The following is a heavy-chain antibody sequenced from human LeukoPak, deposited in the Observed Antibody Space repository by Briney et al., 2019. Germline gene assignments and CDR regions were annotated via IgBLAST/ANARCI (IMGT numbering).Heavy chain of an antibody. Sequence: ASVKVSCKASGGTFSSYAISWVRQAPGQGLEWMGWISAYNGNTNYAQKLQGRVTMTTDTSTSTAYMELRSLRSDDTAVYYCARVGSATYYDIFDYWGQGTLVTVSS. D-gene: IGHD3-22*01. CDR2: ISAYNGNT. CDR3: ARVGSATYYDIFDY. V-gene: IGHV1-18*01. CDR1: GGTFSSYA. J-gene: IGHJ4*02.